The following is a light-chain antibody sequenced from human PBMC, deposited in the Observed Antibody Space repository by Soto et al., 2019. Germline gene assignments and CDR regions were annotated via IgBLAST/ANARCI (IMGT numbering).Light chain of an antibody. J-gene: IGKJ1*01. CDR1: QSVSTRK. V-gene: IGKV3-20*01. CDR3: QQYVNFVWT. Sequence: IVLTQSPGTLSLSPGVRATLSCRSSQSVSTRKLAWYQQRTGQAPGLLMYDASRRATGIPDRFSGSVSWTGFTLTISRLEPEGVAVYYCQQYVNFVWTFGQGTKVDIK. CDR2: DAS.